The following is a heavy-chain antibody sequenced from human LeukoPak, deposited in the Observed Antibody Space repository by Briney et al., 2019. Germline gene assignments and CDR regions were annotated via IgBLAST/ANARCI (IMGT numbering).Heavy chain of an antibody. V-gene: IGHV1-24*01. J-gene: IGHJ3*02. CDR2: FDPEDGET. D-gene: IGHD6-13*01. CDR3: ATAGGSSWYGGVAFDN. CDR1: GYTLTELS. Sequence: ASVKVSCKVSGYTLTELSMHWVRQAPGKGLEWMGGFDPEDGETIYAQKFQGRVTMTEDTSTDTAYMELSSLRSEDTAVYCCATAGGSSWYGGVAFDNWGQGTMVTVSS.